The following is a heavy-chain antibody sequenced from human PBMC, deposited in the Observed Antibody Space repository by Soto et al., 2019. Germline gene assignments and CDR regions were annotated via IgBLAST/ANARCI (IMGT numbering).Heavy chain of an antibody. Sequence: SETLSLTCTVSGGSISSGGYYWSWIRQLPGKGLEWIGYIYYSGSAYYNPSLKSRLTISVDTSENQFSLKLSSVTAADTAVYYCARDAPYTDFPYYYHGMDVWGQGTTVTVSS. D-gene: IGHD2-21*02. V-gene: IGHV4-31*03. CDR2: IYYSGSA. J-gene: IGHJ6*02. CDR3: ARDAPYTDFPYYYHGMDV. CDR1: GGSISSGGYY.